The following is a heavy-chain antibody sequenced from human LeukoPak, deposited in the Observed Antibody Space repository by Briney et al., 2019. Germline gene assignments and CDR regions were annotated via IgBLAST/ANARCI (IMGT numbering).Heavy chain of an antibody. CDR1: GFTFSSYS. CDR3: ARGGCSSTSCYVY. CDR2: ISSSGTI. V-gene: IGHV3-48*04. D-gene: IGHD2-2*01. Sequence: GGSLRLSCAASGFTFSSYSMNWVRQAPGKGLEWVSYISSSGTIYYADSVKGRFTISRDNAKNSLYLQMSSLRAEDTAVYYCARGGCSSTSCYVYWGQGTLVTVSS. J-gene: IGHJ4*02.